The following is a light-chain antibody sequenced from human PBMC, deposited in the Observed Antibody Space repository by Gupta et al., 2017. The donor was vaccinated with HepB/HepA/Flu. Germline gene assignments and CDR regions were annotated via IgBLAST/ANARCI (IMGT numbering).Light chain of an antibody. J-gene: IGLJ2*01. CDR2: QAN. V-gene: IGLV3-1*01. Sequence: SYPLTQPLSVSASPRQTASSTCSEDKLGGKYISWYQQKPGQAPVLVIFQANQRPAGFPERFSGSNSGNTATLTISGTQAKDEADYYWQAWDSNTAVFGGGTKLTVL. CDR3: QAWDSNTAV. CDR1: KLGGKY.